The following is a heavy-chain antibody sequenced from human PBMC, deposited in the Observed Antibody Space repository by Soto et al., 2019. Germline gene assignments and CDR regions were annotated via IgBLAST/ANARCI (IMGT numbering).Heavy chain of an antibody. Sequence: QVQLVESGGGVVQPGRSLRLSCAASGFTFSSYAMHWVRQAPGKGLEWVAVISYEVSNKYYADSVKGRFTISRDNSKNTLDLQMNRLRAEDTAVYDCARLWLQVDPPDYWGQGTLVTVSS. CDR3: ARLWLQVDPPDY. J-gene: IGHJ4*02. CDR1: GFTFSSYA. D-gene: IGHD5-12*01. CDR2: ISYEVSNK. V-gene: IGHV3-30-3*01.